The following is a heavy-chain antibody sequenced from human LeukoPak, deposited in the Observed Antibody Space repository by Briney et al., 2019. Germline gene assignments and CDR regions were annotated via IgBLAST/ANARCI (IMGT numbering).Heavy chain of an antibody. CDR1: GDSVSSNSAA. CDR3: ARAPTVTMGFAQWYFDL. J-gene: IGHJ2*01. V-gene: IGHV6-1*01. D-gene: IGHD4-17*01. CDR2: TYYRSKWYN. Sequence: SQTLSLTCVISGDSVSSNSAAWNWIRQSPSRGLEWLGSTYYRSKWYNDYAVYVRSRITINPDTSKNQFSLQMNSVSPEDTAVYYCARAPTVTMGFAQWYFDLWGRGTLVTVSS.